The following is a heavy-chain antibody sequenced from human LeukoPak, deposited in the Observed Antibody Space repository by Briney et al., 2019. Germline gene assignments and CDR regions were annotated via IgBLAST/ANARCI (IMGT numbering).Heavy chain of an antibody. CDR2: IYPRDGST. D-gene: IGHD6-19*01. CDR1: GYSFTSNY. V-gene: IGHV1-46*01. CDR3: ARVPGYSSGWFDY. Sequence: ASVKVSCKASGYSFTSNYIHWVRQAPGQGLEWMGMIYPRDGSTSYAQKFQGRVTMTRDTSTSTVYMELSSLRSEDTAVYYCARVPGYSSGWFDYWGQGTLVTVSS. J-gene: IGHJ4*02.